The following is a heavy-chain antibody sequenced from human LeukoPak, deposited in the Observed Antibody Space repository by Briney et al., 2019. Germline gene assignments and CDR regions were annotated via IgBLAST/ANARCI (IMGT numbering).Heavy chain of an antibody. Sequence: SQTLSLTCAVSGGSISSGGYYWSWIRQPPGKGLEWIGYIYHSGSTYYNPSLKSRVTISVDRSKNQFSLKLSSVTAADTAVYYCAIGTGRAFDYWGQGTLVTVSS. CDR3: AIGTGRAFDY. CDR2: IYHSGST. V-gene: IGHV4-30-2*01. D-gene: IGHD3-10*01. CDR1: GGSISSGGYY. J-gene: IGHJ4*02.